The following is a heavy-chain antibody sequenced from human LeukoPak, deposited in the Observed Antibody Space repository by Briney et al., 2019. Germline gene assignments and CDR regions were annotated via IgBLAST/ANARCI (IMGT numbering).Heavy chain of an antibody. D-gene: IGHD1-14*01. CDR1: GGSVSSYY. V-gene: IGHV4-59*02. Sequence: SETLSLTCTVSGGSVSSYYWSWMRQSPGKGLEWIGYVYYSGSTNYNPALKSRGTILLDTSANQFSLKLSSVTAADTAVYYCAREANSPTTRYWYFDLWGRGTQVTVSS. CDR3: AREANSPTTRYWYFDL. J-gene: IGHJ2*01. CDR2: VYYSGST.